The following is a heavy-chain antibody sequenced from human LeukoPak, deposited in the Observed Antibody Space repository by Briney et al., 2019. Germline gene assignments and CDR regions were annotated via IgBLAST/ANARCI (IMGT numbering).Heavy chain of an antibody. Sequence: PSETLSLTCAVSGYSISSGYYWGWIRQPPGKGLEWIGSIYHSGSTYYNPSLKSRVTISVDTSKNQCSLQLSSVTAADTAEYYCARRSSSWFPFDYWGQGTLVTVSS. J-gene: IGHJ4*02. D-gene: IGHD6-13*01. CDR1: GYSISSGYY. V-gene: IGHV4-38-2*01. CDR3: ARRSSSWFPFDY. CDR2: IYHSGST.